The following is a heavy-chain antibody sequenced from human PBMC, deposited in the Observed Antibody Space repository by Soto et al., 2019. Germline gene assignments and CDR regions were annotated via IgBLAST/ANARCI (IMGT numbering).Heavy chain of an antibody. CDR1: GGSISSGGYY. J-gene: IGHJ5*02. CDR3: ARGGYDILTGYGWFDP. CDR2: IYHSGST. V-gene: IGHV4-30-2*01. Sequence: SETLSLTCAVYGGSISSGGYYWSWILQPPGKGLEWIGYIYHSGSTYYNPSLKSRVTISVDRSKNQFSLKLSSVTAADTAVYYCARGGYDILTGYGWFDPWGQGTLVTVS. D-gene: IGHD3-9*01.